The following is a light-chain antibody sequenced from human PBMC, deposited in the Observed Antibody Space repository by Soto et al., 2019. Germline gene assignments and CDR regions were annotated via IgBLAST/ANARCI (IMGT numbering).Light chain of an antibody. CDR2: KAS. CDR3: YQYHSYSLT. Sequence: DIQMTQSPSTLSASVGDRVTITCRASQSISSWLAWYQQKPGKAPKLLFYKASSLEGGFPSRFSGSGSVTDLAITISILQPDPFAPNCCYQYHSYSLTFGGGTKVHIK. V-gene: IGKV1-5*03. CDR1: QSISSW. J-gene: IGKJ4*01.